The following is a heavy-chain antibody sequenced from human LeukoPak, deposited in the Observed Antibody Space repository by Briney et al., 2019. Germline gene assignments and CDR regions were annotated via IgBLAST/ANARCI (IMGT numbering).Heavy chain of an antibody. CDR1: GFTFNNYV. V-gene: IGHV3-23*01. D-gene: IGHD6-13*01. J-gene: IGHJ4*02. Sequence: GGALRLSCAASGFTFNNYVMNWVRQAPGKGLEWVSAITDSSTSTYYADSVKGRFTISRHNSKNTLYLQMNSLRAEDTAVYYCAKGSSSSRPYYFDYWGQGTLVTVSS. CDR3: AKGSSSSRPYYFDY. CDR2: ITDSSTST.